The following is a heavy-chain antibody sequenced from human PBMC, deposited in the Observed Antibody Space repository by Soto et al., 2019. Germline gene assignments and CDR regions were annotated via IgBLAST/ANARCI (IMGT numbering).Heavy chain of an antibody. CDR2: ISGSVDRT. J-gene: IGHJ4*02. D-gene: IGHD3-3*01. CDR3: AKDRYYDFWSGRYYFDY. Sequence: GGSLRLSCAASGFTFTNYAMNWVRQAPGKGLEWVSAISGSVDRTYYADSVKGRFTISRDNSRNTLYLQMNSLRAEDTAVYYCAKDRYYDFWSGRYYFDYWGQGTLVTVSS. V-gene: IGHV3-23*01. CDR1: GFTFTNYA.